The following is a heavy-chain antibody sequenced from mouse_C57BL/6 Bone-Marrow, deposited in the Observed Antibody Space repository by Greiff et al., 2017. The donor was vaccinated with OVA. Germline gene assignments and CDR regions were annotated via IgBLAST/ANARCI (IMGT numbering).Heavy chain of an antibody. V-gene: IGHV1-5*01. J-gene: IGHJ4*01. D-gene: IGHD3-2*02. CDR1: GYTFTSYW. CDR3: TRFRQLRLHAMDY. CDR2: IYPGNSDT. Sequence: VQLKQSGTVLARPGASVKMSCKTSGYTFTSYWMHWVKQRPGQGLEWIGAIYPGNSDTSYNQKFKGKAKLTAVTSASTAYMELSSRTNEDSAVYYCTRFRQLRLHAMDYWGQGTSVTGSS.